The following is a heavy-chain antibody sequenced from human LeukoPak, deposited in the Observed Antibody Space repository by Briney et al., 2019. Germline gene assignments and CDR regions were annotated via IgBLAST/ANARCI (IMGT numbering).Heavy chain of an antibody. CDR2: INHSGST. Sequence: SETLSLTCAVSGGSISSGGYSWSWIRQPPGKGLEWIGYINHSGSTYYNPSLKGRVTISVDRSKNQFSLKLSSVTAADTAVYYCAGQYSSSWDGWDYYYGMDVWGQGTTVTVSS. D-gene: IGHD6-13*01. V-gene: IGHV4-30-2*01. J-gene: IGHJ6*02. CDR1: GGSISSGGYS. CDR3: AGQYSSSWDGWDYYYGMDV.